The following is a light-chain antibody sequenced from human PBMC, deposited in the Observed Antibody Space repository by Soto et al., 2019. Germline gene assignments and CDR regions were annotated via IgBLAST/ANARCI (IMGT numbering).Light chain of an antibody. CDR2: DAS. Sequence: EIVLTQSPATLSLSPGERATLSCRASQSVSSYLAWYQQKPGQAPRLLIYDASNRATGIPARFSGSGSGTYFTLTISSLEPEDFAVYYCQQRSTSPLTCGGGTKVEIK. V-gene: IGKV3-11*01. CDR3: QQRSTSPLT. CDR1: QSVSSY. J-gene: IGKJ4*01.